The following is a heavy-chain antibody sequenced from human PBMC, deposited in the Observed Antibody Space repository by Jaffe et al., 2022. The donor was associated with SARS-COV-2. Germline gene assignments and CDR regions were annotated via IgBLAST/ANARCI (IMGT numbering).Heavy chain of an antibody. CDR1: GDSVSSNRAA. J-gene: IGHJ6*02. CDR2: TYYRSTWYI. Sequence: QVQLQQSGPGLVKPSQTLSLTCAISGDSVSSNRAAWNWIRQSSSRGLEWLGRTYYRSTWYIDYAVSVKSRMTINPDTSKNQFSLQLNSVTPDDTAVYYCARDREDGDYLRYGMDVWGQGTMVTVSS. CDR3: ARDREDGDYLRYGMDV. V-gene: IGHV6-1*01. D-gene: IGHD4-17*01.